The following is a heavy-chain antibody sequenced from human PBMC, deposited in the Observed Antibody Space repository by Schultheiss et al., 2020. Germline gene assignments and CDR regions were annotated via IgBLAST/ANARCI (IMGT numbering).Heavy chain of an antibody. Sequence: GGSLRLSCAASGFTFSSYAMSWVRQAPGKGLEWVSAISGSGGSTYYADSVKGRFTISRDNSKNTLYLQMNSLRAEDTAVYYCAKANELRRRSSTSCYTNWFDPWGQGTLVTVSS. D-gene: IGHD2-2*02. J-gene: IGHJ5*02. V-gene: IGHV3-23*01. CDR3: AKANELRRRSSTSCYTNWFDP. CDR2: ISGSGGST. CDR1: GFTFSSYA.